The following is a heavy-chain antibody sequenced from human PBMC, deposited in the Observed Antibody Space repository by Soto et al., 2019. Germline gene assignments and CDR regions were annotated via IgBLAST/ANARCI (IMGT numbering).Heavy chain of an antibody. CDR2: IYSGGST. D-gene: IGHD6-19*01. CDR1: GFTFSSYA. V-gene: IGHV3-53*01. CDR3: ARGGGLYSSAFIDY. J-gene: IGHJ4*02. Sequence: PGGSLRLSCAASGFTFSSYAMSWVRQAPGKGLEWVSVIYSGGSTYYADSVKGRFTISRDNSKNTLYLQMNSLRAEDTAVYYCARGGGLYSSAFIDYWGQGTLVTVSS.